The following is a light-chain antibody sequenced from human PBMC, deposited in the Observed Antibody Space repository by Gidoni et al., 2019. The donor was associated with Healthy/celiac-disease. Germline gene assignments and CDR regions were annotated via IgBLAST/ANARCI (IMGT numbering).Light chain of an antibody. CDR1: QSVLYSSNNKNY. Sequence: DIVMTQSPDSLAVSLGERATINCKSSQSVLYSSNNKNYLAWYQQKPGQPPKLLIYWASTRESGVPDRFRSSGSGTDFTLTISSLQAEDVAVYYCQQYYSTPPAFGQXTKVEIK. CDR3: QQYYSTPPA. CDR2: WAS. J-gene: IGKJ1*01. V-gene: IGKV4-1*01.